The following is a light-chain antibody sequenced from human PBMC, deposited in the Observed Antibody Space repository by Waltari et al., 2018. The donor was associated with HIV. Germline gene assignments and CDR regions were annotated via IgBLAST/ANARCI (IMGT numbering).Light chain of an antibody. CDR2: GVS. Sequence: IVLTQSPGTLSLSPGDGATLSCRASQSVSSSYLARYQQKPGRAPRLLIYGVSSRATGIPDRFSGSGSGTDFTLIISRLEPEDFAVYYCQQYGSSPPITFGQGTRLEIK. V-gene: IGKV3-20*01. CDR1: QSVSSSY. CDR3: QQYGSSPPIT. J-gene: IGKJ5*01.